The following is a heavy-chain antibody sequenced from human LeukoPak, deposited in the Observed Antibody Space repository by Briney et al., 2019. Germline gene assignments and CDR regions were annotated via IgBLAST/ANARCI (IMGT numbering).Heavy chain of an antibody. CDR3: ARDGLYCTNGVCYGSSYYFDY. Sequence: SETLSLTCTVSGYSISSGYCWGWIRQPPGKGLEWIGSIYHSGSTYYNPSLKSRVTISVDTSKNQFSLKLSSVTAADTAVYYCARDGLYCTNGVCYGSSYYFDYWGQGTLVTVSS. J-gene: IGHJ4*02. D-gene: IGHD2-8*01. V-gene: IGHV4-38-2*02. CDR1: GYSISSGYC. CDR2: IYHSGST.